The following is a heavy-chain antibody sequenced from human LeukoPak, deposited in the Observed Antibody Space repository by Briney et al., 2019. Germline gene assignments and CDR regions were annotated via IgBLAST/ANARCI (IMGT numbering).Heavy chain of an antibody. CDR2: IQYDGSNE. D-gene: IGHD2-8*01. V-gene: IGHV3-30*02. CDR3: AKDRCSNGIGCFYYYMDV. Sequence: GGSLRLSCAASGFSFSRYGMHWVRQAPGTGLEWVAYIQYDGSNEQYANSVKGRFSISRDSSKNTLYLQMNSLRAEDTAVYYCAKDRCSNGIGCFYYYMDVWGKGTTVTISS. CDR1: GFSFSRYG. J-gene: IGHJ6*03.